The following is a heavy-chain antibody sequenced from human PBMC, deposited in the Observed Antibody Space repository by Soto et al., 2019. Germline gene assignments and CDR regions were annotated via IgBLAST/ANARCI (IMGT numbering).Heavy chain of an antibody. D-gene: IGHD6-25*01. CDR2: IYYSGTT. V-gene: IGHV4-59*12. CDR1: GGSISSYY. J-gene: IGHJ4*02. CDR3: ARDWYRDGYNGGYHDY. Sequence: SETLSLTCTVSGGSISSYYWTLIRQPPGKGLEWIGYIYYSGTTYYNPSLKSRVTISVDTSNNQFSLKVYSVTAADTAVYYCARDWYRDGYNGGYHDYWGQGTQVTVSS.